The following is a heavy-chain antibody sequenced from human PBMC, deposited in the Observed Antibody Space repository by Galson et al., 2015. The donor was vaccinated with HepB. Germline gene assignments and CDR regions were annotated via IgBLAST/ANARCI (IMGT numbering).Heavy chain of an antibody. Sequence: SVKVSCKASGGPFQLQNQYYSISWVRQAPGQGLEWMGRIIPVAGFATYAQKFQERVKITADKWANTVYLEFGSLRTEDTAVYYCAKGTPAHSAGRPWWFDPWGQGSLVIVSS. J-gene: IGHJ5*02. D-gene: IGHD6-6*01. CDR2: IIPVAGFA. CDR1: GGPFQLQNQYYS. CDR3: AKGTPAHSAGRPWWFDP. V-gene: IGHV1-69*02.